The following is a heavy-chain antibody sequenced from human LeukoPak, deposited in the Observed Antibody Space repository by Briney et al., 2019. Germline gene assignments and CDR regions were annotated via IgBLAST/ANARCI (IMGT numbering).Heavy chain of an antibody. Sequence: GGSLRLSCAASGFTFSDYSMNWVRQAPGKGLEWVSSISSGSTYIYYADSVKGRFTISGDNAKNPLYLQMNSLRAEDTAVYYCAREVLMGPRYFDYWGQGTLVTVSS. CDR3: AREVLMGPRYFDY. CDR1: GFTFSDYS. CDR2: ISSGSTYI. D-gene: IGHD3-10*01. J-gene: IGHJ4*02. V-gene: IGHV3-21*01.